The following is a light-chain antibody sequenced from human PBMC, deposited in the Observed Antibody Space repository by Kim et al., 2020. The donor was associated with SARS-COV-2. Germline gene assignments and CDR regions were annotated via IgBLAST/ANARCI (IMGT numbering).Light chain of an antibody. Sequence: SSELTQDPAVSVALGQTVRITCQGDSLRSYYASWYQQKPGQAPVLVIYGKNNRPSGIPDRFSGSSSGNTASLTITGAQAEDEADYYCNSRDSSGNHPNYVFGTGTQLTVL. J-gene: IGLJ1*01. CDR3: NSRDSSGNHPNYV. CDR1: SLRSYY. CDR2: GKN. V-gene: IGLV3-19*01.